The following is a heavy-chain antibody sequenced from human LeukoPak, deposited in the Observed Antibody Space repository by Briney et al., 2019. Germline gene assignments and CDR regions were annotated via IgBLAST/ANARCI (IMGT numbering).Heavy chain of an antibody. D-gene: IGHD3-22*01. V-gene: IGHV4-4*02. CDR2: IYHSGST. CDR1: GGSISSSNW. Sequence: PSGTLSLTCAVSGGSISSSNWWSWVRPPPGKGVEWIGEIYHSGSTNYNPSLKSRVTISVDKSKNQFSLKLSSVTAADTAVYYCARVRTYYDSSVSGMDVWGQGTTVTVSS. J-gene: IGHJ6*02. CDR3: ARVRTYYDSSVSGMDV.